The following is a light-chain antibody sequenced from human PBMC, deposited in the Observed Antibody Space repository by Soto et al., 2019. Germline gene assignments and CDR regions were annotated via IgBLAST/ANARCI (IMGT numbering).Light chain of an antibody. Sequence: IVLTQSPCTLSVSPGERATLYCRASQSVSSKLAWYQQTPGQAPRLLFYGASTGATGIPARFSGSGSETEFTLSISSLQSEDFAVYYCQQYNNWPGTFGQGTKVDIK. CDR3: QQYNNWPGT. V-gene: IGKV3-15*01. J-gene: IGKJ1*01. CDR1: QSVSSK. CDR2: GAS.